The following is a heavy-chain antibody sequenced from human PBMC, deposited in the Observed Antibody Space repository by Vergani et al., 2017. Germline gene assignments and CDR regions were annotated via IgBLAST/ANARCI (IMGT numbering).Heavy chain of an antibody. CDR2: IKRKTDGGTT. J-gene: IGHJ4*02. CDR3: CRNADLDL. D-gene: IGHD2-8*01. CDR1: GFTFSNAW. Sequence: EVQLVECGGGLVEPGGSLRLSCVASGFTFSNAWMNWVRQAPGRGLELVGRIKRKTDGGTTDYATSVKGRFTISRDDSKSTLYLQMNSLKTEDTALYFWCRNADLDLWGQGTLVTVSS. V-gene: IGHV3-15*01.